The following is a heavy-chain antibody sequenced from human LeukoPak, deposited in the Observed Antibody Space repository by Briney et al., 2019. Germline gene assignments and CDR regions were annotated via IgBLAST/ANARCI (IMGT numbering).Heavy chain of an antibody. J-gene: IGHJ5*02. CDR3: ARGGEEDSWFDP. V-gene: IGHV4-34*01. Sequence: SETLSLTCAVYGGSFNGYYWSWIRQPPGKGLEWIGEINHSGSTNYNPSLKSRVTISVDTSKNQFSLKLSSVTAADTAVYYCARGGEEDSWFDPWGQGTLVTVSS. CDR1: GGSFNGYY. CDR2: INHSGST.